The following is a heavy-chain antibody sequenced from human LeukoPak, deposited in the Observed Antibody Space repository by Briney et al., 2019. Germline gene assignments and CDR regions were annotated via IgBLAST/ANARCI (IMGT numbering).Heavy chain of an antibody. J-gene: IGHJ4*02. D-gene: IGHD3-22*01. CDR3: ARSHRKTYYYDSSGYCYY. Sequence: GGSLRLSCAASGFTFSSYSMNWVGQAPGKGLHWVSSISSSSSYIYYADSVKGRFIISRDNAKNSLYLQMNSLRAEDTAVYYCARSHRKTYYYDSSGYCYYWGQGTLVTVSS. CDR2: ISSSSSYI. CDR1: GFTFSSYS. V-gene: IGHV3-21*01.